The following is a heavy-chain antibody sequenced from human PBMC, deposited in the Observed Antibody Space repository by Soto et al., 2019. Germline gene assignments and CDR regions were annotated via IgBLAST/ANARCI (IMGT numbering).Heavy chain of an antibody. CDR2: INPNSGGT. CDR1: GYTFPVCD. Sequence: AALEVSCTASGYTFPVCDSNCVRPAHGQGLEWMGGINPNSGGTNYEQKLQGWVTMTRDTSISTAYMERSRLRSDDTAVYYCARERRYCSGGRCYSLSGMDVGGQGTTGT. V-gene: IGHV1-2*04. CDR3: ARERRYCSGGRCYSLSGMDV. J-gene: IGHJ6*02. D-gene: IGHD2-15*01.